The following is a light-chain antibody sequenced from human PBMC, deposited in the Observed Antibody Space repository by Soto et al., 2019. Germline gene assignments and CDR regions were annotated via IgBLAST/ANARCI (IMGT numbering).Light chain of an antibody. V-gene: IGKV3-20*01. J-gene: IGKJ4*01. Sequence: DIVMTQSPGTLSLSPGERATLSCRASQSVRSRYLAWYQQKAGQAPRLLIYDASRRATGIPDRFSGSGSGIDVTLTISRLEPEDFAVYYCQQYGSSVTFGGGTKVEIK. CDR3: QQYGSSVT. CDR1: QSVRSRY. CDR2: DAS.